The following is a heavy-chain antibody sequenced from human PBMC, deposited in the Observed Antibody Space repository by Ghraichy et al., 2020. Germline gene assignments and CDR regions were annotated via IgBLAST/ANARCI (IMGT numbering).Heavy chain of an antibody. J-gene: IGHJ5*02. CDR3: AKLSSGYYYGTPEYWFDP. CDR1: GGSISSYY. D-gene: IGHD3-22*01. CDR2: IYYSGST. V-gene: IGHV4-59*01. Sequence: ETLSLTCTVSGGSISSYYWSWIRQPPGKGLEWIGYIYYSGSTNYNPSLKSRVTISVDTSKNQFSLKLSSVTAADTAVYYCAKLSSGYYYGTPEYWFDPWGQGTLVTVSS.